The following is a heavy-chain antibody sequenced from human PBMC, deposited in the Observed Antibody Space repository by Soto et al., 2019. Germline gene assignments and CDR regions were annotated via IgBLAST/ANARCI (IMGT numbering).Heavy chain of an antibody. Sequence: GGSLRLSCAASGFTFSSYSMNWVRQAPGKGLEWVSSISSSSSYIYYADSVKGRFTISRDNAKNSLYLQMNSLRAEDTAVYYCARDPTFGIAALYYYYGMDVWGQGTTVTVSS. CDR2: ISSSSSYI. CDR3: ARDPTFGIAALYYYYGMDV. D-gene: IGHD6-6*01. J-gene: IGHJ6*02. V-gene: IGHV3-21*01. CDR1: GFTFSSYS.